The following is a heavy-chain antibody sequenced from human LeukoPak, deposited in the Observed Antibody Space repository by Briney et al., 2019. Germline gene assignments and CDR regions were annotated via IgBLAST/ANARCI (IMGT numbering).Heavy chain of an antibody. Sequence: SETLSLTCAVYGGSFSGYYWSWIRQPPGRGLEWIGEINHSGSTNYNPSLKSRVTISIDTSKNQFSLKLTSVTAADTAVYYCARTIRYPYYFDYWGQGTLVIVSS. D-gene: IGHD3-9*01. J-gene: IGHJ4*02. CDR1: GGSFSGYY. CDR2: INHSGST. V-gene: IGHV4-34*01. CDR3: ARTIRYPYYFDY.